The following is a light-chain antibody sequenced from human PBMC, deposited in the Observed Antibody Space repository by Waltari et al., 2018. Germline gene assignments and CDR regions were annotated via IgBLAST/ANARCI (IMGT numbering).Light chain of an antibody. Sequence: QSVLTQPPSVSGAPGQRVTISCTGSSSNIGAGYDVHWYQQLPGTAPKLLIYGNSKRPSGVPDRFSGSKSGTSASLAITGLQAEDEADYYCQSYDSSLSGSGVCGGGTKLTVL. J-gene: IGLJ3*02. V-gene: IGLV1-40*01. CDR1: SSNIGAGYD. CDR3: QSYDSSLSGSGV. CDR2: GNS.